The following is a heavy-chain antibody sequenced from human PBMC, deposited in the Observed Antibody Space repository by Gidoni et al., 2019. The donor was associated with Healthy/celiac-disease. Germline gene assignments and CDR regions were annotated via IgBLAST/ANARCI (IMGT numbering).Heavy chain of an antibody. CDR3: ARGGDIVVVVAAYYYYGMDV. V-gene: IGHV1-69*06. J-gene: IGHJ6*02. D-gene: IGHD2-15*01. Sequence: QVQLVQSGAEVTKPGSSVKVSCQASGGTFSSYAISWVRQAPGQGLEWMGGIIPIYGTANYAQKFQGRVTITADKSTSTAYMELSSLRSEDTAVYYCARGGDIVVVVAAYYYYGMDVWGQGTTVTVSS. CDR2: IIPIYGTA. CDR1: GGTFSSYA.